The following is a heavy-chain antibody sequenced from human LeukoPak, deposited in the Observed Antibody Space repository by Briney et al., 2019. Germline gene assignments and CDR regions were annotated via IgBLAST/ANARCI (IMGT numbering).Heavy chain of an antibody. V-gene: IGHV3-23*01. J-gene: IGHJ4*02. CDR1: GFTFSTYS. Sequence: GGSLRLSCAASGFTFSTYSMTWVRQAPGKGLEWVSAFSASAGSTHYADSVKGRFTISRDNSKNTLYLQMDSLRSEDTAVYCCAKGGQTFDYWGQGTLVTVSS. CDR3: AKGGQTFDY. CDR2: FSASAGST. D-gene: IGHD3/OR15-3a*01.